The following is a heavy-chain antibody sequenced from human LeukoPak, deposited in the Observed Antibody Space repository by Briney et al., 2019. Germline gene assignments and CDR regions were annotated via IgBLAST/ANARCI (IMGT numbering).Heavy chain of an antibody. J-gene: IGHJ4*02. CDR1: GYTFTGYY. CDR3: ARARADYGSGASFDY. V-gene: IGHV1-2*02. Sequence: EASVKVSCKASGYTFTGYYMHWVRQAPGQGLEWMGSINPNSGGTNYAQNFQGRVTMTRDTSISTAYMELSRLRSDDTAVYYCARARADYGSGASFDYWGQGTLVTVSS. CDR2: INPNSGGT. D-gene: IGHD3-10*01.